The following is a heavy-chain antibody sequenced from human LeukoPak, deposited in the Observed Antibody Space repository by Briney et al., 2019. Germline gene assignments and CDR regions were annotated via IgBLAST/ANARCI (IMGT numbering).Heavy chain of an antibody. D-gene: IGHD4-17*01. J-gene: IGHJ4*02. CDR1: GYTFTSYG. V-gene: IGHV1-18*01. CDR2: ISAYNGNT. Sequence: GASVKVSCKASGYTFTSYGISWVRQAPGQGLEWMGWISAYNGNTNYAQKLQGRVTMTTDTSTSTAYMELRSLRSDDTAVYYCARVIPGGKTTVTYFDYWGQGTLVTVSS. CDR3: ARVIPGGKTTVTYFDY.